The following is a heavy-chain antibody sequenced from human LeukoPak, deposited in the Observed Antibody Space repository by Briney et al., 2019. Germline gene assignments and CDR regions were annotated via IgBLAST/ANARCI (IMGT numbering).Heavy chain of an antibody. Sequence: GGSLRLSCAASGFTFSSYAMHWVRQAPGKGLEWVAVISYDGSNKYYADSVKDRFTISRDNFKNTLYLQMNSLRAEDTAVYYCAGGYGYFDYWGQGTLVTVSS. V-gene: IGHV3-30-3*01. CDR3: AGGYGYFDY. J-gene: IGHJ4*02. CDR2: ISYDGSNK. D-gene: IGHD3-10*01. CDR1: GFTFSSYA.